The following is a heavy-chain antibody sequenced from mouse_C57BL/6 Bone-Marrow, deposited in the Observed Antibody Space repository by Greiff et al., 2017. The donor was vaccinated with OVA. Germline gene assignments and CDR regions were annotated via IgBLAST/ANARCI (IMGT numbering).Heavy chain of an antibody. D-gene: IGHD2-4*01. J-gene: IGHJ3*01. Sequence: EVKLMDSGGDLVKPGGSLKLSCAASGFTFSSYGMSWVRQTPDKRLAWVATISSGGSYTYYPDSVKGRFTISRDNAKNTLYLQMSSLKSEDTAMYYCARHRYDYDGFAYWGQGTLVTVSA. CDR2: ISSGGSYT. CDR1: GFTFSSYG. CDR3: ARHRYDYDGFAY. V-gene: IGHV5-6*01.